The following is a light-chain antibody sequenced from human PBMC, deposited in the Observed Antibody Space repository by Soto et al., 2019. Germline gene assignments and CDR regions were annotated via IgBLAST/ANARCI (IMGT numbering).Light chain of an antibody. V-gene: IGLV1-44*01. CDR1: SSNIGSNG. J-gene: IGLJ1*01. Sequence: QSVLTQPPSASGTPGQTVTISCSGSSSNIGSNGANWYQHLPGTAPKLLIFNNDQRPSGVPDRFSGSKSGTSASLAIRGLQSGDEADYYCAAWDDYLNGYVFAVATKLTVL. CDR2: NND. CDR3: AAWDDYLNGYV.